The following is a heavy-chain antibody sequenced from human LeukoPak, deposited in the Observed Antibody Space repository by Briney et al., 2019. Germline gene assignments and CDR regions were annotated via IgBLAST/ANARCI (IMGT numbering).Heavy chain of an antibody. CDR2: IIPIFGTP. J-gene: IGHJ3*02. Sequence: GASVKVSCKASGGTFSSYAISWVRQAPGQGLEWMGGIIPIFGTPNYAQKFQGRVTITADESTSTAYMELSSLRSEDTAVYYCARELEKLLWFGEFDDAFDIWGQGTMVTVSS. CDR1: GGTFSSYA. V-gene: IGHV1-69*01. D-gene: IGHD3-10*01. CDR3: ARELEKLLWFGEFDDAFDI.